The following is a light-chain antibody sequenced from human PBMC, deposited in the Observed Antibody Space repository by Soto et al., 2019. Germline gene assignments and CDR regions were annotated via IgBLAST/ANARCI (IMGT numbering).Light chain of an antibody. CDR1: QSLLHSNGDTS. J-gene: IGKJ4*01. CDR3: QQSYSPPLT. CDR2: KAS. Sequence: DVVMTQSSLSLPVTLGQPASISCRSSQSLLHSNGDTSLNWFQQRPGQSPRRLIYKASKRDSRVPDRFSGSGSGTDFTLKISSLQPEDFATYYCQQSYSPPLTFGGGTKVDIK. V-gene: IGKV2-30*02.